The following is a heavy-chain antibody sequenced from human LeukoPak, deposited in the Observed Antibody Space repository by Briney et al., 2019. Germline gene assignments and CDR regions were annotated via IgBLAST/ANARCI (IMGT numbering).Heavy chain of an antibody. CDR3: ARGVPRSSSWYLFGEGSYYYMDV. J-gene: IGHJ6*03. D-gene: IGHD6-13*01. Sequence: GGSLRLSCAASGYTFTSYAMHWVRQAPGQRLEWMGWINAGNGNTKYSQEFQGRVTITRDTSASTAYMELSSLRSEDMAVYYCARGVPRSSSWYLFGEGSYYYMDVWGKGTTVTVSS. CDR1: GYTFTSYA. V-gene: IGHV1-3*03. CDR2: INAGNGNT.